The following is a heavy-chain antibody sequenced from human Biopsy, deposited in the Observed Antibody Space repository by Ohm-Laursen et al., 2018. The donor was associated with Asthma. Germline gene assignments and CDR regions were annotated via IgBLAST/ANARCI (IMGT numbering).Heavy chain of an antibody. Sequence: SVKVSCKASGDSFSNYAISWVRQAPGQGLEWMGWINAGNGNTKYSQKFQGRVTISRDTSASTAYMDLSSLRSEDTAVYYCARTYYDFLTGQVHDAFAMWGQGTMVTVSS. CDR3: ARTYYDFLTGQVHDAFAM. J-gene: IGHJ3*02. CDR2: INAGNGNT. CDR1: GDSFSNYA. V-gene: IGHV1-3*01. D-gene: IGHD3-9*01.